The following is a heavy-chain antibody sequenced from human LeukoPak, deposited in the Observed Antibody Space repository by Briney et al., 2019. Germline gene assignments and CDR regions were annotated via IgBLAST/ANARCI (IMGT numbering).Heavy chain of an antibody. V-gene: IGHV1-69*13. D-gene: IGHD3-22*01. J-gene: IGHJ6*02. CDR1: GYTFTSYG. Sequence: ASVKVSCKASGYTFTSYGISWVRQAPGQGLEWMGGIIPIFGTANYAQKFQGRVTITADESTSTAYMELSSLRSEDTAVYYCATTTHYYDSSGYDYYGMDVWGQGTTVTVSS. CDR3: ATTTHYYDSSGYDYYGMDV. CDR2: IIPIFGTA.